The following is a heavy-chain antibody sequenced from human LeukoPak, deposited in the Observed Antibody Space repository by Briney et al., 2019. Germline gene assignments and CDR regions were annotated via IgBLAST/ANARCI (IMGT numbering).Heavy chain of an antibody. CDR3: ARADCSGGSCPIDY. Sequence: SETLSLTCTVSGGSISSYYWSWIRQPPGKGLEWIGYIYYSGSTNYNPSLKSRVTISVDTPKNQFSLKLISVTAADTAVYYCARADCSGGSCPIDYWGQGTLVTVSS. V-gene: IGHV4-59*12. J-gene: IGHJ4*02. CDR2: IYYSGST. CDR1: GGSISSYY. D-gene: IGHD2-15*01.